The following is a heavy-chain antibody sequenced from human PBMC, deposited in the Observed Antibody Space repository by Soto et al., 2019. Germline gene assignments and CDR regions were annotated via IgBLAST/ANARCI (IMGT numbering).Heavy chain of an antibody. CDR1: GFSVGDNY. V-gene: IGHV3-11*06. Sequence: QVQLVESGGGLVEPGGSLRLSCAASGFSVGDNYMTWIRQAPGKGLAWLSYSSSSGGYTNYADSVKGRFTISRDNAKNSLYLQMDSLRAEDTAVYFCARSSGRRHVFTFDYGLDVWGQGTTVTVSS. D-gene: IGHD3-16*01. CDR2: SSSSGGYT. CDR3: ARSSGRRHVFTFDYGLDV. J-gene: IGHJ6*02.